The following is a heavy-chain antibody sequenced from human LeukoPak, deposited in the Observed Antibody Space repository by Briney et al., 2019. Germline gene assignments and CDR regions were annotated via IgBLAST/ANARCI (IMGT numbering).Heavy chain of an antibody. Sequence: SETLSLTCTVSGASVGSAGYYWSWIRQPPGGGLEWIGYIYYISNTNYNPSLESRVTMSVDPSKNQFSLTLNSVTAADTAVYYCARTQSQSGSYRYYFGYWGQRTLVTVSS. J-gene: IGHJ4*02. V-gene: IGHV4-61*08. D-gene: IGHD1-26*01. CDR3: ARTQSQSGSYRYYFGY. CDR2: IYYISNT. CDR1: GASVGSAGYY.